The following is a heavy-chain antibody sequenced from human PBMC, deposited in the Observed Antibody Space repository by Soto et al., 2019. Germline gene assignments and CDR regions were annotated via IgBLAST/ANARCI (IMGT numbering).Heavy chain of an antibody. CDR1: GGSISSGGYS. CDR3: ARVPDR. CDR2: TYHSGST. Sequence: PSETLSLTCAVSGGSISSGGYSWSWIRQPPGKGLEWIGYTYHSGSTYYNPSLKSRVTISVDRSKNQFSLKLSSVTAADTAVYYCARVPDRWGQGTLVTVSS. D-gene: IGHD2-2*01. J-gene: IGHJ5*02. V-gene: IGHV4-30-2*01.